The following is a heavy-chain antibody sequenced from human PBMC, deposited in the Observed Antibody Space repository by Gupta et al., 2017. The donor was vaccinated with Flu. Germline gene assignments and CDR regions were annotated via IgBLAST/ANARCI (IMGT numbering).Heavy chain of an antibody. V-gene: IGHV3-21*01. CDR3: ARDGSLAVALGGTDY. Sequence: EVQLVESVGALVKPGGSLILSFAASGFTFSRYSMNWVRQAPGKGLEWVSSISSSSSYIYYADSVKGRFTISRDNAKNSLYLQRNSLRAEDTAVYYCARDGSLAVALGGTDYWGQGTLVTVSS. D-gene: IGHD6-19*01. CDR2: ISSSSSYI. J-gene: IGHJ4*02. CDR1: GFTFSRYS.